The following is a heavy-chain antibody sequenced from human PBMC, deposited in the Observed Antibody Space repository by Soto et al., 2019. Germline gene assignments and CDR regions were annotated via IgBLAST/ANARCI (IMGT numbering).Heavy chain of an antibody. J-gene: IGHJ4*02. Sequence: QVQLVESGGGVVQPGRSLRLSCAASGFTFSSYAMHWVRQAPGKGLEWVAVISYDGSNKYYADSVKGRFTISRDNSKNTLYLQMNSLRAEDKAVYYCARVEMATIWCFDYWGQGTLVTVSS. CDR2: ISYDGSNK. CDR1: GFTFSSYA. V-gene: IGHV3-30-3*01. CDR3: ARVEMATIWCFDY. D-gene: IGHD5-12*01.